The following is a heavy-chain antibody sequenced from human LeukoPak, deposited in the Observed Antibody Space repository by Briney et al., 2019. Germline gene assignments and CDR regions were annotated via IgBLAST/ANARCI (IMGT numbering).Heavy chain of an antibody. CDR2: IYTSGST. J-gene: IGHJ5*02. CDR3: AREGTSGGLNWLDP. V-gene: IGHV4-4*07. D-gene: IGHD3-10*01. CDR1: GGSISSYY. Sequence: PSETLSLTCTVSGGSISSYYWSWIRQPAGKGLVWIGRIYTSGSTNYNPSLKSRVTMSVDTSKNQFSLRLSSVNAADTAVYFCAREGTSGGLNWLDPWGQGTLVTVSS.